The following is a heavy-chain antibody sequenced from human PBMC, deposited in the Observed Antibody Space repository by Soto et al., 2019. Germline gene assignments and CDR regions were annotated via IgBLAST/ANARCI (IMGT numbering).Heavy chain of an antibody. J-gene: IGHJ3*01. V-gene: IGHV3-9*01. CDR3: AKAIGGP. D-gene: IGHD3-16*01. CDR1: GFTFDDYA. Sequence: LRLSCAASGFTFDDYAMHWVRQAPGKGLEWVSGISWNSGSIGYADSVKGRFTISRDNAKNSLYLQMNSLRAEDTALYYCAKAIGGPWGQGTMVTVSS. CDR2: ISWNSGSI.